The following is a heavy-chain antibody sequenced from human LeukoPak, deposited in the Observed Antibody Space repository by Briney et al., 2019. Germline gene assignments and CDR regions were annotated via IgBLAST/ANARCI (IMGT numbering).Heavy chain of an antibody. CDR2: HYHTGRI. Sequence: PSETLSLTCSVSGGSISGTSYCWGWIRQPPGKGPEWIGSHYHTGRIYHNPSLNSRVTISVDTSKNQFSLKLSFVTDADTAVYYCARDGSDNWGLFDNWGRGTLVTVSS. CDR3: ARDGSDNWGLFDN. CDR1: GGSISGTSYC. D-gene: IGHD1-1*01. V-gene: IGHV4-39*07. J-gene: IGHJ4*02.